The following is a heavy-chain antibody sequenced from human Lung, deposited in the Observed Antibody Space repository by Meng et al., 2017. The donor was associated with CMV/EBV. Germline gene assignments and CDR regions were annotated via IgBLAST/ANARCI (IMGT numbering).Heavy chain of an antibody. D-gene: IGHD2-2*02. Sequence: GEXXKISCAASGFTFSSYWMSWVRQAPGKGLEWVSGISGIGGSIYYAESVKGRFAISRDNSRNTLYLQMNNLRAEDTAKYYCAKIGYCSTASRNTWGYFDYWXQGTLVTVSS. CDR2: ISGIGGSI. J-gene: IGHJ4*02. CDR1: GFTFSSYW. V-gene: IGHV3-23*01. CDR3: AKIGYCSTASRNTWGYFDY.